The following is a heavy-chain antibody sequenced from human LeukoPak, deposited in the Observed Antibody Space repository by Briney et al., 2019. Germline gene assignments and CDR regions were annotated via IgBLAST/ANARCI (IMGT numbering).Heavy chain of an antibody. Sequence: PGGSLRLSCAASGFTVSSSYMSWVRQAPGKGLEFLSVLCSGGDRYYGDSVKGRFTISRDNSKNMLYLQMDSLGADDTAVYYCAAYSGDYGGNLYFFDYWGQGTLVTVSS. J-gene: IGHJ4*02. V-gene: IGHV3-53*01. CDR1: GFTVSSSY. CDR2: LCSGGDR. CDR3: AAYSGDYGGNLYFFDY. D-gene: IGHD4-23*01.